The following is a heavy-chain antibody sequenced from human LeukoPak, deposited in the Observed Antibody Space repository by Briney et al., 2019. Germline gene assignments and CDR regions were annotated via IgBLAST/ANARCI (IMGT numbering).Heavy chain of an antibody. CDR3: AKYGDYGAVDPTGWFDP. V-gene: IGHV3-30*18. J-gene: IGHJ5*02. CDR1: GFTFSSYA. Sequence: GGSLRLSCAASGFTFSSYAMHWVRQAPGKGLEWVAVISYDGSNKYYADSVKGRFTISRDNSKNTLYLQMNSLRAEDTAVYYCAKYGDYGAVDPTGWFDPWGQGTLVTVSS. D-gene: IGHD4-17*01. CDR2: ISYDGSNK.